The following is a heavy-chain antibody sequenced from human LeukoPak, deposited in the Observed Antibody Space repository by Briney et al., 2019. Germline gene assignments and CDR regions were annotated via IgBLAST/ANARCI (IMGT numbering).Heavy chain of an antibody. V-gene: IGHV4-34*01. D-gene: IGHD3-9*01. CDR2: INHSGST. CDR1: GGSFSGYY. Sequence: TSETLSLTCAVYGGSFSGYYWSWIRQPPGKGLEWIGEINHSGSTNYNPSLKSRVTISVDTSKNQFSLKLSSVTAADTAVYYCARGVVPHEILTGYYYFDYWGQGTLVTVSS. J-gene: IGHJ4*02. CDR3: ARGVVPHEILTGYYYFDY.